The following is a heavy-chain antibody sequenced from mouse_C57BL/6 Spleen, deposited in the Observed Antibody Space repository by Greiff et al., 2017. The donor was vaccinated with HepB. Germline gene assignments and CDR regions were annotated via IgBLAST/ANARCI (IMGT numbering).Heavy chain of an antibody. CDR3: ARGGDYEDYYAMDY. J-gene: IGHJ4*01. V-gene: IGHV1-61*01. Sequence: VQLQQPGAELVRPGSSVKLSCKASGYTFTSYWMDWVKQRPGQGLEWIGNIYPSDSETNYNQKFKDKATLTVDKSSSTAYMQLSSLTSEDTAVYYCARGGDYEDYYAMDYWGQGTSVTVSS. D-gene: IGHD2-4*01. CDR2: IYPSDSET. CDR1: GYTFTSYW.